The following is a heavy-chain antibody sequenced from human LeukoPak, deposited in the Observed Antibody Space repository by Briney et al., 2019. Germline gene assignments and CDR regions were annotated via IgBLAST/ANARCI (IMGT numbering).Heavy chain of an antibody. CDR2: IIPIFGTA. D-gene: IGHD2-2*01. V-gene: IGHV1-69*05. CDR1: GGTFSSYA. Sequence: SVEVSCKASGGTFSSYAISWVRQAPGQGLEWMGGIIPIFGTANYAQKFQGRVTITTDESTSTAYMELSSLRSEDTAVYYCARSRVPAASLRRYFDYWGQGTLVTVSS. CDR3: ARSRVPAASLRRYFDY. J-gene: IGHJ4*02.